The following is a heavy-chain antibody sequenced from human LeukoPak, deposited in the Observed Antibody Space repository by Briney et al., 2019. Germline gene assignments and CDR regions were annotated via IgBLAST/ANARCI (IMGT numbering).Heavy chain of an antibody. CDR1: GFSLNTERVG. CDR2: IYWNDDK. D-gene: IGHD2-2*01. Sequence: KLSGPTLVNPTQTLTLTCSFSGFSLNTERVGVGWIRQPPGKALEWLALIYWNDDKRYRPPLKSRLTITKDASINQVVLTMTNMDPVDTATYYCVVRVLPAPFHSWGQGTLVTVSS. J-gene: IGHJ4*02. CDR3: VVRVLPAPFHS. V-gene: IGHV2-5*01.